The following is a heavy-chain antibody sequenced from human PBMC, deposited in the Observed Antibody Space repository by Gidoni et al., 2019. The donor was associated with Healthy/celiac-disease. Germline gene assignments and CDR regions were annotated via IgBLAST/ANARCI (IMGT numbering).Heavy chain of an antibody. D-gene: IGHD1-1*01. CDR1: GYTFTGYY. CDR3: AKGRSRNDGTGYYFDY. J-gene: IGHJ4*02. Sequence: QVQLVQSGAEVKKPGASVKVSCKASGYTFTGYYMHWVRQAPGQGLEWMGWINPNSGGTNYAQKFQGWVTMTRDTSISTAYMELSRLRSDDTAVYYCAKGRSRNDGTGYYFDYWGQGTLVTVSS. CDR2: INPNSGGT. V-gene: IGHV1-2*04.